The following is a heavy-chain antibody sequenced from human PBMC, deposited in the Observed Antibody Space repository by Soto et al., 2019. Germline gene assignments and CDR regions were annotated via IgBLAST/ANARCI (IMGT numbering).Heavy chain of an antibody. CDR3: ARDNGIAAAGTGHDY. Sequence: SVKVSCKASGGTFSSYTISWVRQAPGQGLEWMGRIIPILGIANYAQKFQGRVTITADKSTSTAYMELSSLRSEDTAVYYCARDNGIAAAGTGHDYWGQGALVTVSS. J-gene: IGHJ4*02. CDR1: GGTFSSYT. V-gene: IGHV1-69*04. D-gene: IGHD6-13*01. CDR2: IIPILGIA.